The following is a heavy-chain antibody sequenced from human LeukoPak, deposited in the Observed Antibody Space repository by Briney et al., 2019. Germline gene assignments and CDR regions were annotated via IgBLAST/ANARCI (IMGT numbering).Heavy chain of an antibody. Sequence: GGSLRLSCAAPGFTFSSYWMSWVRQAPGKGLEWVANIKQDGSEKYYVDSVKGRFAISRDNAKNSLYLQMNSLRAEDTAVYYCARDQRYCSSSSCPWEPFDYWGQGTLVTVSS. CDR3: ARDQRYCSSSSCPWEPFDY. V-gene: IGHV3-7*05. J-gene: IGHJ4*02. D-gene: IGHD2-2*01. CDR2: IKQDGSEK. CDR1: GFTFSSYW.